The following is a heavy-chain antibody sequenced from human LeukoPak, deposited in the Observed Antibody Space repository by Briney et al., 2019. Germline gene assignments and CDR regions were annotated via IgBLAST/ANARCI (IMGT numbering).Heavy chain of an antibody. CDR3: ARDEPVTTGAFDI. Sequence: KSSETLSLTCTVSGGSISSGGYYWSWIRQHPGKGLEWIGYIYYSGSTYYNPSLKSRVTISVDTSKNQFSLKLSSVTAADTAVYYCARDEPVTTGAFDIWGQGTMVTVSS. D-gene: IGHD4-17*01. J-gene: IGHJ3*02. CDR2: IYYSGST. CDR1: GGSISSGGYY. V-gene: IGHV4-31*03.